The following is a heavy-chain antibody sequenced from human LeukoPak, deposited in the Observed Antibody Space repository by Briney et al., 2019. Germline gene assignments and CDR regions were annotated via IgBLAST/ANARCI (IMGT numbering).Heavy chain of an antibody. CDR1: GGSISSGSYY. J-gene: IGHJ4*02. D-gene: IGHD2-2*02. V-gene: IGHV4-61*02. Sequence: PSQTPSLTCTVSGGSISSGSYYWSWIRQPAGKGLEWIGRIYTSGSTNYNPSLKSRVTISVDTSKNQFSLKLSSVTAADTAVYYCARAFHCSSTSCYTRGLDYWGQGTLVTVSS. CDR2: IYTSGST. CDR3: ARAFHCSSTSCYTRGLDY.